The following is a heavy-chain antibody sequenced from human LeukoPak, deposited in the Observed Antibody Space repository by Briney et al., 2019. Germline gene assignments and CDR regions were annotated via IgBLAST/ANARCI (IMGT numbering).Heavy chain of an antibody. Sequence: ASVKVSCKASGGTFSSYAISWVRQAPGQGLEWMGWISAYNGNTNYAQKLQGRVTMTTDTSTSTAYMELRSLRSDDTAVYYCARGDYGDYELDYWGQGTLVTVSS. D-gene: IGHD4-17*01. CDR1: GGTFSSYA. CDR2: ISAYNGNT. V-gene: IGHV1-18*01. J-gene: IGHJ4*02. CDR3: ARGDYGDYELDY.